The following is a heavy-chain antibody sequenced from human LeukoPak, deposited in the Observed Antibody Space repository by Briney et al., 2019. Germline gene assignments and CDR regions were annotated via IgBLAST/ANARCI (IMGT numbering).Heavy chain of an antibody. Sequence: SETLSLTCTVSGGSISSGGYYWSWIRQHPGKGLEWIGYIYYSGSTYYNPSLKSRVTISVDTSKNQFSLKLSSVTAADTAVYYCARDYGDYQNTPYGMDVWGQGTTVTVSS. CDR3: ARDYGDYQNTPYGMDV. V-gene: IGHV4-31*03. CDR2: IYYSGST. J-gene: IGHJ6*02. CDR1: GGSISSGGYY. D-gene: IGHD4-17*01.